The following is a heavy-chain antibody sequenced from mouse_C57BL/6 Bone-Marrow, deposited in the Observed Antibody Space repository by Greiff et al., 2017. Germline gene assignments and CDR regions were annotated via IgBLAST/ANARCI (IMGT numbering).Heavy chain of an antibody. D-gene: IGHD2-4*01. Sequence: QVQLKQPGAELVKPGASVKLSCKASGYTFTSYWMQWVKQRPGQGLEWIGEIDPSDSYTNYNQKFKGKATLTVDTSSSTAYMQLSSLTSEDSAVYYCARKLRLDYGGQGTTLTVSA. CDR2: IDPSDSYT. CDR1: GYTFTSYW. J-gene: IGHJ2*01. CDR3: ARKLRLDY. V-gene: IGHV1-50*01.